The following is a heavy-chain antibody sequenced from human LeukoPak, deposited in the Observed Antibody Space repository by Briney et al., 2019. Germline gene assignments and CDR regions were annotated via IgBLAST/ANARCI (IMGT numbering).Heavy chain of an antibody. CDR2: IKQDGSER. J-gene: IGHJ4*02. Sequence: QSGGSLRLSCAASGFTFSSYWMSWVRQAPGKGLEWVAIIKQDGSERYYVDSVEGRFTISRDNAKNSLYLQMNSLRAEDTAVYYCARAGSSSWYICDWGRGTLVTVSS. CDR1: GFTFSSYW. D-gene: IGHD6-13*01. V-gene: IGHV3-7*03. CDR3: ARAGSSSWYICD.